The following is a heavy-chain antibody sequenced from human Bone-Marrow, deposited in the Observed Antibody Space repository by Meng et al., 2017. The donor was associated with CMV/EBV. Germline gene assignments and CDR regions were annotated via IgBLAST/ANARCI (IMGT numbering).Heavy chain of an antibody. CDR1: GYTFTSYG. J-gene: IGHJ6*02. V-gene: IGHV1-18*01. CDR2: ISAYNGNT. CDR3: ARDSWYDFWSGYYRYYYGMDV. D-gene: IGHD3-3*01. Sequence: ASVKVSCKASGYTFTSYGISWVRQAPGQGLEWMGWISAYNGNTNYAQKLQGRVTMTTDTSTSTAYMELRGLRSDDTAVYYCARDSWYDFWSGYYRYYYGMDVWGQGTTVTVSS.